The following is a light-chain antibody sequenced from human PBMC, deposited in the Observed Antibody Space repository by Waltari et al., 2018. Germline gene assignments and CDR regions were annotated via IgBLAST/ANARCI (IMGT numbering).Light chain of an antibody. CDR2: RND. Sequence: QSVLTQPPSASGTTGQRVTTPCSGSSSTIGSNYVSWYQHLPGTAPKLLIYRNDQRPSGVPDRFSGSKSGTSASLAISELRSEDEADYYCVAWDDSLSATVFGGGTKLTVL. CDR1: SSTIGSNY. CDR3: VAWDDSLSATV. V-gene: IGLV1-47*01. J-gene: IGLJ3*02.